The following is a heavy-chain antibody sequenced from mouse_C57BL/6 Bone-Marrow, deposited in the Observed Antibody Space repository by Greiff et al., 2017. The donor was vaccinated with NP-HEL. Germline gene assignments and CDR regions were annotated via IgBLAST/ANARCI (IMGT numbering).Heavy chain of an antibody. CDR1: GFNIKDDY. CDR3: TTGWFAY. J-gene: IGHJ3*01. Sequence: DVQLQESGAELVRPGASVKLSCTASGFNIKDDYMHWVKQRPEQGLEWIGWIDPENGDTEYASKFQGKATITADTSSNTAYLQLSSLTSEDTAVYYCTTGWFAYWGQGTLVTVSA. V-gene: IGHV14-4*01. CDR2: IDPENGDT.